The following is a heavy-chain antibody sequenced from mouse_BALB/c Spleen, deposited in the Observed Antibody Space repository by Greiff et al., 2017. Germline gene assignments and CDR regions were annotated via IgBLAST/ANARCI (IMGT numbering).Heavy chain of an antibody. CDR3: ARGGRSWFAY. V-gene: IGHV3-2*02. Sequence: EVHLVESGPGLVKPSQSLSLTCTVTGYSITSDYAWNWIRQFPGNKLEWMGYISYSGSTSYNPSLKSRISITRDTSKNQFFLQLNSVTTEDTATYYCARGGRSWFAYWGQGTLVTVSA. CDR2: ISYSGST. CDR1: GYSITSDYA. J-gene: IGHJ3*01.